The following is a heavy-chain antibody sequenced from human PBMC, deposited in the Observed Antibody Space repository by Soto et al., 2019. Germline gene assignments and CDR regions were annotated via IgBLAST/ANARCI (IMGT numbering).Heavy chain of an antibody. CDR1: GFTFSAYG. J-gene: IGHJ6*03. CDR2: ISRSGGSPI. D-gene: IGHD7-27*01. V-gene: IGHV3-48*01. CDR3: ARDLSWGSNWYYYMDV. Sequence: PGGSLRLSCTASGFTFSAYGMSWFRQAPGRGLEWVSYISRSGGSPISYADSVKGRFTVSRDNARNSLYLQMNSLRAEDTAVYYCARDLSWGSNWYYYMDVWGKGTTVTVSS.